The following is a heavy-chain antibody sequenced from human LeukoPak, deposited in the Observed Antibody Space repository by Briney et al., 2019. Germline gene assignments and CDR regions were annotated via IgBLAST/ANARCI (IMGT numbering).Heavy chain of an antibody. Sequence: PSETLSLTCTVSGGSMSNYWWNWIRQPPGKGLEWIGYIYYDGSTCYNPALNSRVTISIDTSKNQFSLKLNSVTAADTAVYYCARRLCSSLTCNIGPSGNWLDPWGQGTLVTVSS. CDR3: ARRLCSSLTCNIGPSGNWLDP. CDR2: IYYDGST. D-gene: IGHD2-2*02. V-gene: IGHV4-59*08. J-gene: IGHJ5*02. CDR1: GGSMSNYW.